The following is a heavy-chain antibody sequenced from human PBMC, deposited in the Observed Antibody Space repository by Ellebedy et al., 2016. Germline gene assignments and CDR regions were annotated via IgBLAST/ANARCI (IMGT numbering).Heavy chain of an antibody. CDR2: IKQDGSEK. J-gene: IGHJ4*02. Sequence: GGSLRLXCAASGFTFSSYWMSWVRQAPGKGLEWVANIKQDGSEKYYVDSVKGRITISKDNAKNSLYLQMNSLRVEDTAVYYCARGTTTVSDWGQGTLVTVSS. V-gene: IGHV3-7*01. CDR1: GFTFSSYW. CDR3: ARGTTTVSD. D-gene: IGHD4-17*01.